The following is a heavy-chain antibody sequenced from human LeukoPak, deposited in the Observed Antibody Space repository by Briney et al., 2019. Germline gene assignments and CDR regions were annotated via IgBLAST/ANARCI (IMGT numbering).Heavy chain of an antibody. CDR2: VNPRSGAT. D-gene: IGHD2-21*01. Sequence: GASVKVSCKASGYTFVNYDINWVRQAPGQGLEWVGWVNPRSGATASSQKFQGRVSIISDASINTAYMELSSLRSEDTALYYCTRGRIALSWGQGTLITVSS. CDR1: GYTFVNYD. CDR3: TRGRIALS. J-gene: IGHJ4*02. V-gene: IGHV1-8*03.